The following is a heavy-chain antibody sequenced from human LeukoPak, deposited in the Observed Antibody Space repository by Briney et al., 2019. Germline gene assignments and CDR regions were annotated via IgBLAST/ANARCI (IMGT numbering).Heavy chain of an antibody. CDR1: GYTFTSYG. J-gene: IGHJ5*02. Sequence: ASVKVSCKASGYTFTSYGISWVRQAPGQGLEWMGWISAYNGNTNYAQKLQGRVTMTTDTSTSTAYMELRSLRSDDTAVYYCARETRIAAAGTEFDPWGQGTLVTVSS. D-gene: IGHD6-13*01. CDR3: ARETRIAAAGTEFDP. V-gene: IGHV1-18*01. CDR2: ISAYNGNT.